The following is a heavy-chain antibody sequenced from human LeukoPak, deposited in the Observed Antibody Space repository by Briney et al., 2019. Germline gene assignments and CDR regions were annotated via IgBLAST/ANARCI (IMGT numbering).Heavy chain of an antibody. Sequence: AGSLRLSCAASRFTFSSYEMMWVRQAPGKGLEWLSYISTNGDTRLYADSARGRFTISRDNAKNSLYLQMNGLRAEDTAVYYCVREGHYYFDYWGQGMLVTVSS. J-gene: IGHJ4*02. CDR3: VREGHYYFDY. CDR2: ISTNGDTR. V-gene: IGHV3-48*03. CDR1: RFTFSSYE.